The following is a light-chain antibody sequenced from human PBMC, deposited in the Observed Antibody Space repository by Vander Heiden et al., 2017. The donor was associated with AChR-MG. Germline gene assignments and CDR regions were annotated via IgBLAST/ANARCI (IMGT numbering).Light chain of an antibody. Sequence: IQLTQSPSSLSASVGDRLTITCRASQDINFELTWYQQKPGKAPKLLIYAASTLHSGVPSRFSGSGSGTDFTLTITNLQPEDFATYYCQQLYTYPIIFGGGTKVEIK. CDR1: QDINFE. CDR2: AAS. J-gene: IGKJ4*01. V-gene: IGKV1-9*01. CDR3: QQLYTYPII.